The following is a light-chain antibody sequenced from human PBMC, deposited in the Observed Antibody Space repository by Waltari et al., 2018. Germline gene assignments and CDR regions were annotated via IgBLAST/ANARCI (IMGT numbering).Light chain of an antibody. CDR3: QQYNNWPRIT. CDR1: QSVSSN. V-gene: IGKV3-15*01. J-gene: IGKJ5*01. Sequence: ETLMTQSPATLSVSPGERATLSCSASQSVSSNLAWYQQKPGQAPRLLIYGASTRATGIPARFSGSGSGTEFTLTISSLQSEDFAVYYCQQYNNWPRITFGQGTRLGIK. CDR2: GAS.